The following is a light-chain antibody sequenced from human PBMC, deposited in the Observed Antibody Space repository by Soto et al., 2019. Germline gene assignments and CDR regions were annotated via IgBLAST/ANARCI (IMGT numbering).Light chain of an antibody. J-gene: IGKJ5*01. CDR3: HQYNDWTSLT. Sequence: DIVLTQSPGTLSLSPGERATLSSRASQNVDSTYLAWYQQKPGQAPRLVIFGASVRATGIPARFSGSGSGTEFVLTIDSLQSEDFAVYYCHQYNDWTSLTFGQGTRLEI. CDR1: QNVDSTY. CDR2: GAS. V-gene: IGKV3-15*01.